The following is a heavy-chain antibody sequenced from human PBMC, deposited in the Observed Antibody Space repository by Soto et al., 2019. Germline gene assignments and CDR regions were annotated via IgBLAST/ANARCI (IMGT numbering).Heavy chain of an antibody. CDR2: ISSSGTST. Sequence: GGSLRLSCAASGFTFSSYAMSWVRQAPGKGLEWVSAISSSGTSTYDADSVKGRFTISRDNSKNTLYLQMNSLRAEDTAVYYCAKANYGDHYYGMDVWGQGTTVTVSS. V-gene: IGHV3-23*01. J-gene: IGHJ6*02. CDR3: AKANYGDHYYGMDV. CDR1: GFTFSSYA. D-gene: IGHD4-17*01.